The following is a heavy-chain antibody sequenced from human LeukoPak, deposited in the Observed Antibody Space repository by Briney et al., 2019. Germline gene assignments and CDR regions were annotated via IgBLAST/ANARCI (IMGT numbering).Heavy chain of an antibody. D-gene: IGHD2-2*01. CDR3: ARDSTGELYYYYYGMDV. Sequence: GGSLRLSCAASGFTFSDYYMSWIRQAPGKGLEWVSYISSSGSTIYYADSVEGRFTISRDNAKNSLYLQMNSLRAEDTAVYYCARDSTGELYYYYYGMDVWGQGTTVTVSS. CDR1: GFTFSDYY. CDR2: ISSSGSTI. V-gene: IGHV3-11*01. J-gene: IGHJ6*02.